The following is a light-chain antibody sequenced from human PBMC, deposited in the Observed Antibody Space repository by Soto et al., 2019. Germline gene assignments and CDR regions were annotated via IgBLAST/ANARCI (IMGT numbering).Light chain of an antibody. CDR1: QNIDNK. J-gene: IGKJ5*01. CDR2: NAV. V-gene: IGKV3-15*01. CDR3: QQYKSWWPIT. Sequence: EIVLTQSPATLSVSPGERATLSCRASQNIDNKLVWYQQKPGQAPSLLLSNAVTRAPGIPSRFSGSGFGTEFPHTISSLQPEDVAIYYCQQYKSWWPITFGQGTRLEI.